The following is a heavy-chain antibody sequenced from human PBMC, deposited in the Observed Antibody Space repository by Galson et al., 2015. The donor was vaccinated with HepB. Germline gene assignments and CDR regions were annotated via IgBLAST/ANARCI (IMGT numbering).Heavy chain of an antibody. CDR1: GVTFGGSA. Sequence: SLRLSCAASGVTFGGSAMHWVRQASGKGLEWVGRIRNKADGDATAYAVSVNGRFTISRDDSKNTAYLQMNSLRPEDTALYYCARPWGTNLYAMDIWGQGTTVTVSS. V-gene: IGHV3-73*01. D-gene: IGHD3-16*01. J-gene: IGHJ6*02. CDR2: IRNKADGDAT. CDR3: ARPWGTNLYAMDI.